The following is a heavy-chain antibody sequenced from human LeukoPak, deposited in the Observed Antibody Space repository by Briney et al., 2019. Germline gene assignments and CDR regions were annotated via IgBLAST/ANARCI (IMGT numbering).Heavy chain of an antibody. CDR1: GFTFSRSS. CDR2: IKEDGSEM. CDR3: ARGRRWNDY. Sequence: PGASLRLSCAASGFTFSRSSMSWVRQAPGNGLEWVASIKEDGSEMYYVDSVKGRFTISRDNTKNSLYLQMNSLRAEDTAVYYCARGRRWNDYWGQGTLVTVS. V-gene: IGHV3-7*01. D-gene: IGHD4-23*01. J-gene: IGHJ4*02.